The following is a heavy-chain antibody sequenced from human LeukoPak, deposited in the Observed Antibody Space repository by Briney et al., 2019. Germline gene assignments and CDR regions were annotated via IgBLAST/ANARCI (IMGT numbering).Heavy chain of an antibody. D-gene: IGHD3-10*01. V-gene: IGHV1-69*13. CDR3: TTDAYGSGSYSASFDY. Sequence: ASVKVSCKASGGTFSSYAISWVRQAPGQGLEWMGGIIPIFGTANYAQKFQGRVTITADESTSTAYMELSSLRSEDTAVYYCTTDAYGSGSYSASFDYWGQGTLVTVSS. J-gene: IGHJ4*02. CDR1: GGTFSSYA. CDR2: IIPIFGTA.